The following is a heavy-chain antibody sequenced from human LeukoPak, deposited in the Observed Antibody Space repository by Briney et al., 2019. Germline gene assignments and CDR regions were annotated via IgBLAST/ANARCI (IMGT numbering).Heavy chain of an antibody. Sequence: PSETLSLTCTVSGGSISSYYWSWIRQPPGKGLEWIGYIYYSGSTNYNPSLKSRVTISVDTSKNQFSLKLSSVTAADTAVYYCARQQFASYYYGSGSYSPFDPWGQGTLVTVSS. V-gene: IGHV4-59*08. CDR1: GGSISSYY. D-gene: IGHD3-10*01. CDR2: IYYSGST. J-gene: IGHJ5*02. CDR3: ARQQFASYYYGSGSYSPFDP.